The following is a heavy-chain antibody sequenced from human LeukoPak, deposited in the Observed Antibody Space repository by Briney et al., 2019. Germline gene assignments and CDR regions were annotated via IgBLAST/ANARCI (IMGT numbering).Heavy chain of an antibody. Sequence: PGGSLRLSCAASGFAFSFYAMSWLRQPPGKGLEWVSTINANSGTTSYAASVRGRFTISRDNAKNSLYLQMNSLRAEDTAVYYCAREGGVWGQGTLVTVSS. D-gene: IGHD3-16*01. CDR3: AREGGV. CDR1: GFAFSFYA. CDR2: INANSGTT. V-gene: IGHV3-23*01. J-gene: IGHJ4*02.